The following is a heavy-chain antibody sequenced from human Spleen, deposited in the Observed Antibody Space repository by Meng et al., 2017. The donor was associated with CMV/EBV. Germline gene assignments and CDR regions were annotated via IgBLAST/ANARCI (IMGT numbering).Heavy chain of an antibody. CDR3: ARGFAVAANYYYYGMDV. CDR1: GGSFSGYY. D-gene: IGHD6-19*01. CDR2: INHSGST. V-gene: IGHV4-34*01. Sequence: LSLTCAVYGGSFSGYYWSWIRQPPGKGLEWIGEINHSGSTNYNPSLKSRVTLSVDTSKNQFSLKLSSVTAADTAVYYCARGFAVAANYYYYGMDVWGQGTTVTVSS. J-gene: IGHJ6*02.